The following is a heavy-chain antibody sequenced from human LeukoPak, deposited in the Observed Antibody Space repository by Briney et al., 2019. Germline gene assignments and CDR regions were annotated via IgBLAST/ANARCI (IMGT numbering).Heavy chain of an antibody. CDR1: GGSISSSSYY. V-gene: IGHV4-39*07. CDR2: IYYSGST. D-gene: IGHD3-10*01. J-gene: IGHJ5*02. Sequence: SETLSLTCTVSGGSISSSSYYWGWIRQPPGKGLEWIGSIYYSGSTYYNPSLKSRVTISVDTSKNQFSLKLSSVTAADTAVYYCARDQGITMVRERWFDPWGQGTLVTVSS. CDR3: ARDQGITMVRERWFDP.